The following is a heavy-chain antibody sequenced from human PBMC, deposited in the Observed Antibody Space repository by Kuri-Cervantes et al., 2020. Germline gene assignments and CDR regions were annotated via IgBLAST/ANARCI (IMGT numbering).Heavy chain of an antibody. J-gene: IGHJ4*02. CDR3: ARRPGSRSIAAAGTYYFDY. V-gene: IGHV3-21*01. CDR2: ISSSSSYI. D-gene: IGHD6-13*01. CDR1: GFTFSSYS. Sequence: GGSLRLSCAASGFTFSSYSMNWVRQAPGKGLEWVSSISSSSSYIYYADSVKGRFTISRDNAKNSLYLQMNSLRAEDTAVYYCARRPGSRSIAAAGTYYFDYWGQGALVTVSS.